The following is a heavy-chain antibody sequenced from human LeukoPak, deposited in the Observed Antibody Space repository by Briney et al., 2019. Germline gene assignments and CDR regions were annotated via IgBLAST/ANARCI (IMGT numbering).Heavy chain of an antibody. CDR2: LRPDGSQQ. J-gene: IGHJ5*02. CDR3: ARDNNFCPGAS. D-gene: IGHD5-24*01. Sequence: AGGSLRLSCVASGFTFGNYWMTWVRQAPGKGLQWVANLRPDGSQQFYMDSVMGRFTISRVNAKNSLYLQMNSLRADDTAVYYCARDNNFCPGASWGQGTLVTVSS. V-gene: IGHV3-7*01. CDR1: GFTFGNYW.